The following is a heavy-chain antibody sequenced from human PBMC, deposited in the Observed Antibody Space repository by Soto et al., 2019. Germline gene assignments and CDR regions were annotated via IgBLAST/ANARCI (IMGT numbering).Heavy chain of an antibody. D-gene: IGHD2-15*01. CDR1: GGSFSGYY. CDR3: ARGGVVVVAATRWFDP. J-gene: IGHJ5*02. CDR2: INHSGST. Sequence: QVQLQQWGAGLLKPSETLSLTCAVYGGSFSGYYWSWIRQPPGKGLEWIGEINHSGSTNYNPSLKGRITISXXTXKXXFSLKLSAVTAADTAVYYCARGGVVVVAATRWFDPWGQGTLVTVSS. V-gene: IGHV4-34*01.